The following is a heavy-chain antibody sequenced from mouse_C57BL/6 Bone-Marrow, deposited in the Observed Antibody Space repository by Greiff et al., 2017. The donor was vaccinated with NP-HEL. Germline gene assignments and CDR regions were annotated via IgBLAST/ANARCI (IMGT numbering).Heavy chain of an antibody. CDR1: GFTFSSYA. Sequence: EVKLVESGGGLVKPGGSLKLSCAASGFTFSSYAMSWVRQTPEKRLEWVATISDGGSYTYYPDNVKGRFTISRDNAKNNLYLQMSHLTSEDTAMYYYASYYGYAGGFAYWGQGTLVTVSA. J-gene: IGHJ3*01. CDR2: ISDGGSYT. V-gene: IGHV5-4*03. CDR3: ASYYGYAGGFAY. D-gene: IGHD2-2*01.